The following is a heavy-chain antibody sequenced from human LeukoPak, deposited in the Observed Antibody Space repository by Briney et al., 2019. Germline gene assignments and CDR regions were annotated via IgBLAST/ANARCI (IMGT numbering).Heavy chain of an antibody. J-gene: IGHJ4*02. CDR2: ISGSGGST. Sequence: GGSPRLSCAASGFTFNSYAMDWVRQAPGKGLEWVSAISGSGGSTYYADSVKGRFTISRDNSKNTLYLQVNSLRAEDTAVYYCAKDKDYYDSSGNFGNPTVFDYWGQGTLVTVSS. V-gene: IGHV3-23*01. CDR1: GFTFNSYA. CDR3: AKDKDYYDSSGNFGNPTVFDY. D-gene: IGHD3-22*01.